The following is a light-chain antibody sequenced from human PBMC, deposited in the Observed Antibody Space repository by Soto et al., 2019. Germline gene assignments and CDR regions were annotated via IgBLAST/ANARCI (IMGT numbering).Light chain of an antibody. J-gene: IGLJ1*01. V-gene: IGLV2-14*01. CDR1: NSDVGGYNY. CDR2: DVS. CDR3: NSYAGSSTV. Sequence: QSVLTQPASVSGSPGQSITISCTGTNSDVGGYNYVAWYQQHAGKAPKLMMYDVSNRPSGVSNRFSGSKSGNTASPTISGLQAEDEADYYCNSYAGSSTVFGTGTKVTVL.